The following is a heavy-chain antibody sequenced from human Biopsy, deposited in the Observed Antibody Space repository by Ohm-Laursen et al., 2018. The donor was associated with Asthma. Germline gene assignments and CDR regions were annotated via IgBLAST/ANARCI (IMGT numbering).Heavy chain of an antibody. CDR3: ASGPQWSGLDV. J-gene: IGHJ6*02. D-gene: IGHD2-8*01. V-gene: IGHV4-34*01. Sequence: TLSLTCAYRGSFRGYVWTWIRQPPGKGLEWIGEIPQGGATTFNPSLKSRVTILIDPSKSQLSLRLTSMTAADTAVYYCASGPQWSGLDVWGQGTTVTVSS. CDR1: RGSFRGYV. CDR2: IPQGGAT.